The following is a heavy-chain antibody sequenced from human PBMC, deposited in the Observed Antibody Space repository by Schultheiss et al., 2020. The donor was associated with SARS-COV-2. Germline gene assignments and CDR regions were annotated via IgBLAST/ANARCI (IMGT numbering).Heavy chain of an antibody. V-gene: IGHV4-34*01. CDR3: ARSRVVPAELIDP. CDR2: INHSGST. J-gene: IGHJ5*02. CDR1: RGSISPYY. Sequence: SETLSLTCTVSRGSISPYYWTWIRQPPGKGLEWIGEINHSGSTNYNPSLKSRVTISVDTSKNQFSLRLSSVTAADTAVYYCARSRVVPAELIDPWGQGTLVTVSS. D-gene: IGHD2-2*01.